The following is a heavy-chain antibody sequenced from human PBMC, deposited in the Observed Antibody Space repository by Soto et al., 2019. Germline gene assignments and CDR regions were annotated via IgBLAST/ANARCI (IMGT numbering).Heavy chain of an antibody. CDR1: GYSFTDYH. V-gene: IGHV1-2*04. CDR3: ARGDSTDCSNGVCSFFYNHDMDV. J-gene: IGHJ6*02. Sequence: ASVKVSCKASGYSFTDYHIHWVRQAPGQGLEWLGRINPKSGGTSTAQKFQGWVTMTKETSISTASMELTRLTSDDTAIYYGARGDSTDCSNGVCSFFYNHDMDVWGQGTTVTVSS. CDR2: INPKSGGT. D-gene: IGHD2-8*01.